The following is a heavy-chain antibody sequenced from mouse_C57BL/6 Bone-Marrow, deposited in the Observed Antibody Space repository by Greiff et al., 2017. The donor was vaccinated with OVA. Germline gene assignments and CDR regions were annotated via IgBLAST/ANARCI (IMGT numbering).Heavy chain of an antibody. J-gene: IGHJ1*03. V-gene: IGHV1-64*01. CDR2: IHPNSGST. D-gene: IGHD4-1*02. Sequence: VPLPQPGAELVKPGASVKLSCKASGYTFTSYWMHWVKQRPGQGLEWIGMIHPNSGSTNYNEKFKSKATLTVDKSSRTAYMQLSSLTSEDSAVYYCAATGSRNFDVWGTGTTVTVSS. CDR3: AATGSRNFDV. CDR1: GYTFTSYW.